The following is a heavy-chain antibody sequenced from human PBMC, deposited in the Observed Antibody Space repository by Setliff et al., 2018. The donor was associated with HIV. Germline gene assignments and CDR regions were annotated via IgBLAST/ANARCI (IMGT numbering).Heavy chain of an antibody. Sequence: ASVKVSCKSSGYTFTSYTMHWVRQAPGQRLEWMGWMNPNSGNTGYAQKFQGRVTFTRNTSKGTAYMELSSLRPDDTALYFCARGAQDYEDYYFDYWGQGTLVTVSS. D-gene: IGHD4-17*01. CDR2: MNPNSGNT. CDR1: GYTFTSYT. V-gene: IGHV1-8*01. CDR3: ARGAQDYEDYYFDY. J-gene: IGHJ4*02.